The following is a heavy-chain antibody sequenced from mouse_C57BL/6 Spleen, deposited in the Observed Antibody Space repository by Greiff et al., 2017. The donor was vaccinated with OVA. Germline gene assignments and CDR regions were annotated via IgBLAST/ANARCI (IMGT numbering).Heavy chain of an antibody. Sequence: VQLQQSGPELVKPGASVKISCKASGYAFSSSWMNWVKQRPGKGLEWIGRIYPGDGDTNYNGKFKGKATLTADKSSSTAYMQLSSLTSEDSAVYFCARRKDYYGSSWDYWGQGTTLTVSS. D-gene: IGHD1-1*01. CDR1: GYAFSSSW. CDR3: ARRKDYYGSSWDY. V-gene: IGHV1-82*01. CDR2: IYPGDGDT. J-gene: IGHJ2*01.